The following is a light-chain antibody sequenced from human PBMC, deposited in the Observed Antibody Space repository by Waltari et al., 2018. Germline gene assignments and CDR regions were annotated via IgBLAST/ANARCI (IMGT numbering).Light chain of an antibody. Sequence: QSVLTQPPSVSAAPGQKVTISCSGSSSNIGINFVSWYQHLPGTAPKLLIYYNNHRPSGIPDRFSGSKSGTSATLGITGLQTGDEADYYCGTWDNSMSAGVIGGGTKLTVL. J-gene: IGLJ3*02. CDR3: GTWDNSMSAGV. CDR2: YNN. V-gene: IGLV1-51*01. CDR1: SSNIGINF.